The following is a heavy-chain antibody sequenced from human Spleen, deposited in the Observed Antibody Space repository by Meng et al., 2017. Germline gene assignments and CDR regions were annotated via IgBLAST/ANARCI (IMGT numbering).Heavy chain of an antibody. D-gene: IGHD3-10*01. CDR2: IYYSGST. Sequence: LRLSCAVYGGSFSGYYWSWIRQPPGKGLEWIGYIYYSGSTYYNPSLKSRVTISVDTSKNQFSLKLSSVTAADTAVYYCARGGSGSYDDAFDIWGQGTMVTVSS. V-gene: IGHV4-34*09. J-gene: IGHJ3*02. CDR1: GGSFSGYY. CDR3: ARGGSGSYDDAFDI.